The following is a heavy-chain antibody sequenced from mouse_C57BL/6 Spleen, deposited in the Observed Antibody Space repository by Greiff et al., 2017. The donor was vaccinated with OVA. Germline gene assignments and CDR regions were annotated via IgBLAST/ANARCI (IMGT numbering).Heavy chain of an antibody. J-gene: IGHJ3*01. V-gene: IGHV1-59*01. CDR3: ARADYYGSPAWFAY. D-gene: IGHD1-1*01. Sequence: VQLQQPGAELVRPGTSVKLSCKASGYTFTSYWMHWVKQRPGQGLEWIGVIDPSDSYTNYNQKFKGKATLTVDTSSSTAYMQLSSLTSEDSAVYYCARADYYGSPAWFAYWGQGTLVTVSA. CDR1: GYTFTSYW. CDR2: IDPSDSYT.